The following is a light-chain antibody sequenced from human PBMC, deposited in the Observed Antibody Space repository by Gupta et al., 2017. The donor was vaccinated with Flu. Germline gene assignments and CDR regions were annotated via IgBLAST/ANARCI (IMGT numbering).Light chain of an antibody. Sequence: DIVMTQSPLSLLVTRGEPAYIYCRSSLSLLYSNGYNYLDWYLQKPGQSQQLLIDVGSNRTCGVPDMFSSSGSSTDFTLKISRVAAEDVGFYYCMQDLPPYSFGQGTKLEIK. V-gene: IGKV2-28*01. CDR2: VGS. CDR3: MQDLPPYS. J-gene: IGKJ2*03. CDR1: LSLLYSNGYNY.